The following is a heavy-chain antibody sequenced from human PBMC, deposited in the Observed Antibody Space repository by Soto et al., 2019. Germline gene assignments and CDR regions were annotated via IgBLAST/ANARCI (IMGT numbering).Heavy chain of an antibody. Sequence: ASVKVSCKASGYTFTSYAMHWVRQAPGQRLEWMGWINAGNGNTKYSQKFQGRVTITRDTSASTANMELSSLRSEDTAVYYCARDQGRFSSSWYRPLDYWGQGTLVTVSS. V-gene: IGHV1-3*01. D-gene: IGHD6-13*01. CDR3: ARDQGRFSSSWYRPLDY. CDR2: INAGNGNT. J-gene: IGHJ4*02. CDR1: GYTFTSYA.